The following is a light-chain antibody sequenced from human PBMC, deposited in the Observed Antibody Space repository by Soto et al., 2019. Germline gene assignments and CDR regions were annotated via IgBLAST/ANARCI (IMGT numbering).Light chain of an antibody. CDR2: DAR. Sequence: SYELAQPPSVSVAPGQTARITCGGDNVGGKSVQWYQQKPGQAPVLVLYDARDRPSWIPERFSGSNSGNTATLIISSVEAGDEADFYCQVWDTITDQYIFGSGTKVNVL. J-gene: IGLJ1*01. V-gene: IGLV3-21*02. CDR3: QVWDTITDQYI. CDR1: NVGGKS.